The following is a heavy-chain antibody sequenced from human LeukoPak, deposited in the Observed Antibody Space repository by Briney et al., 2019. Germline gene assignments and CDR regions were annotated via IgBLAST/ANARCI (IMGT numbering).Heavy chain of an antibody. V-gene: IGHV4-39*07. CDR2: VFYSGST. D-gene: IGHD5-24*01. Sequence: SETLSLTCTVSGASINSSGYYWGWIRQPPGKGLEWIGSVFYSGSTYYNPSLKSRVTISADTSKNQFSLKLTSVTAADTAVYYCARARRDGFSLAYYFDYWGQETLVTVSS. CDR3: ARARRDGFSLAYYFDY. CDR1: GASINSSGYY. J-gene: IGHJ4*02.